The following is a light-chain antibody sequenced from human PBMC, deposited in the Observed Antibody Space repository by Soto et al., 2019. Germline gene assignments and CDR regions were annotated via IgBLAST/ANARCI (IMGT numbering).Light chain of an antibody. Sequence: QSVLTQPASVSGSPGQSITISCTGTSSDVVSWYQQHPGNAPKLMIYEGSKRPSGVSNRFSGSKSGNRASLTISGLQAEDEADYYCCSYAGSSTSQVVFGAGTKVTVL. CDR1: SSDV. CDR2: EGS. J-gene: IGLJ2*01. CDR3: CSYAGSSTSQVV. V-gene: IGLV2-23*01.